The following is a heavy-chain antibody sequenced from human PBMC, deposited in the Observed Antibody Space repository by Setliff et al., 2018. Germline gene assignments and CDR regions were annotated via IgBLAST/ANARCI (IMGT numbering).Heavy chain of an antibody. J-gene: IGHJ6*03. V-gene: IGHV1-69*05. CDR3: AREGVDTRSSTDYRYYMDV. Sequence: SVKVSCKTSGYAFITFGISWVRQAPGQGLEWMGGTIPIFGSTNYAQKFQDRVTIITDESTSTADMELRSLRTEDTAVYYCAREGVDTRSSTDYRYYMDVWGKGTTVTVSS. D-gene: IGHD5-18*01. CDR1: GYAFITFG. CDR2: TIPIFGST.